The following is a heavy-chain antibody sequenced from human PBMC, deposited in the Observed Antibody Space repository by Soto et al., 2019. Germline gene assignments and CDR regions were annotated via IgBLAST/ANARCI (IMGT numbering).Heavy chain of an antibody. CDR3: ARDKVAYYSHLVY. D-gene: IGHD3-22*01. CDR2: IIPFFGTP. V-gene: IGHV1-69*06. CDR1: GATFSSYA. J-gene: IGHJ4*02. Sequence: QVLLVQSGAEVKKPGSSVKVACKLSGATFSSYAMSWLRQAPGQGLEWIGGIIPFFGTPNYAQKFQGRVTITADTSTTTSYMALSRLRSDDTAVYYCARDKVAYYSHLVYWGQGTLVTVSS.